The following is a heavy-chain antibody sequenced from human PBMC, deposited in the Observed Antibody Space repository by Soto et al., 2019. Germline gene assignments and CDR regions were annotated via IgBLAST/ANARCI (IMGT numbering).Heavy chain of an antibody. CDR2: INHSGST. CDR1: GGSFSGYY. J-gene: IGHJ4*02. D-gene: IGHD3-22*01. Sequence: SETLSLTCAVYGGSFSGYYWSWIRQPPGKGLEWIGEINHSGSTNYNPSLKSRVTISVDTSKNQFSLKLSSVTAADTAVYYCARSSNYYDSSGYGFDYWGQGTLVTASS. V-gene: IGHV4-34*01. CDR3: ARSSNYYDSSGYGFDY.